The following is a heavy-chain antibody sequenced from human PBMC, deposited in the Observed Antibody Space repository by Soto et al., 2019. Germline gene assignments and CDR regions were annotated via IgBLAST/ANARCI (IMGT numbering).Heavy chain of an antibody. J-gene: IGHJ4*01. V-gene: IGHV3-23*01. CDR1: GFTFRSYA. CDR2: ISGSGAST. D-gene: IGHD6-13*01. CDR3: AKADSGAAAGLDY. Sequence: GGSLRLFCAASGFTFRSYAMSWVRQAPGKGLEWVSAISGSGASTYDADSVKGRFTISRDNSKSTLYLQMNSLRAEDTAVYYCAKADSGAAAGLDYWGHGPLVTVSS.